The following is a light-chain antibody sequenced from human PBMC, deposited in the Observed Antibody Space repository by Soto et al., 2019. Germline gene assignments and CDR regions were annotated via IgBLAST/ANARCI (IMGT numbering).Light chain of an antibody. Sequence: QAVVTQEPSLTVSPGGTVTLTCGSDTGAVTGTYWPYWFQQRPGQAPRTLIYDTSTKPSWTPARFSGSLLGGKAALTLSGAQPEDEADYYCLLSYGPPWVFGGGTQLTVL. CDR1: TGAVTGTYW. CDR3: LLSYGPPWV. CDR2: DTS. J-gene: IGLJ3*02. V-gene: IGLV7-46*01.